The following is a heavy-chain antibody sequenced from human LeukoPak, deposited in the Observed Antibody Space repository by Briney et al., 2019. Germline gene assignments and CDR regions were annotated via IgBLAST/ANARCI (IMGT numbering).Heavy chain of an antibody. CDR3: AKGLYYYGSGSYYNTPY. CDR2: IIPIFGTA. CDR1: GGTFSSYA. D-gene: IGHD3-10*01. J-gene: IGHJ4*02. Sequence: SVKVSCTASGGTFSSYAISWVRQAPGQGLEWMGGIIPIFGTANYAQKFQGRVTITADESTSTAYMELSSLRSEDTAVYYCAKGLYYYGSGSYYNTPYWGQGTLVTVSS. V-gene: IGHV1-69*13.